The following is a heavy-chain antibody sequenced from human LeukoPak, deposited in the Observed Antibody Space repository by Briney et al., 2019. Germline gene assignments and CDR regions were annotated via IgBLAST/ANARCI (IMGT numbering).Heavy chain of an antibody. Sequence: GGSLRLSCAASGFTFSTYGMHWVRQAPGKGLEYVSAISSNGGSTYYATSVKGRFTISRDNSKNTLYLQMGSLRAEDMAVYYCARGTLNIPGEHGAFDYWGQGTLVTVSS. CDR2: ISSNGGST. CDR3: ARGTLNIPGEHGAFDY. CDR1: GFTFSTYG. D-gene: IGHD1-14*01. V-gene: IGHV3-64*01. J-gene: IGHJ4*02.